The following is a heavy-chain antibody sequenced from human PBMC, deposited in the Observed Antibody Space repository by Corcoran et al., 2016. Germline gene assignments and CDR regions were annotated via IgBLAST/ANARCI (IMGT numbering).Heavy chain of an antibody. CDR1: GGSFSGYY. J-gene: IGHJ4*02. V-gene: IGHV4-34*01. CDR3: ARGRTWIWGSGWYPPFDY. Sequence: QVQLQQWGAGLLKPSETLSLTCAVYGGSFSGYYWSWIRQPPGKGLEWIGEINHSGSTNYNPSLKSRVTISVDTSKNQFSLKLSSVTAADTAVYYCARGRTWIWGSGWYPPFDYWGQGTLVTVSS. CDR2: INHSGST. D-gene: IGHD6-19*01.